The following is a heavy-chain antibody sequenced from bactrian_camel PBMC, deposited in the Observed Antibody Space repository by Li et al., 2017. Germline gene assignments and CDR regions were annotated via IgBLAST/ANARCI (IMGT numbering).Heavy chain of an antibody. CDR3: TADQLYGTCRDVLEFPA. Sequence: HVQLVESGGGSVQAGGSLRLSCAVSGYTYSDYCMAWFRQAPGKKREAMAAITTGGSSTMYHDSVKGRFIITRDKARDLVYLQMNGLQPEDTGVYYCTADQLYGTCRDVLEFPARGQGTQVAVSS. D-gene: IGHD6*01. J-gene: IGHJ4*01. CDR1: GYTYSDYC. CDR2: ITTGGSST. V-gene: IGHV3S53*01.